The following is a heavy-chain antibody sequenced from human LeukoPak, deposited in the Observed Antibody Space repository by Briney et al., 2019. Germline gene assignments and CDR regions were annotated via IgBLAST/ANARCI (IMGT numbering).Heavy chain of an antibody. V-gene: IGHV4-34*01. J-gene: IGHJ4*02. CDR2: INHSGST. Sequence: PSETLSLTCAVYGGSFSGYYWSWIRQPPGKGLEWIGEINHSGSTNYNPSLKSRVTISVDTSKNQFSLKLSSVTAADTAVYYCASVWGIVATTFDYWGQGTLVTVSS. D-gene: IGHD5-12*01. CDR1: GGSFSGYY. CDR3: ASVWGIVATTFDY.